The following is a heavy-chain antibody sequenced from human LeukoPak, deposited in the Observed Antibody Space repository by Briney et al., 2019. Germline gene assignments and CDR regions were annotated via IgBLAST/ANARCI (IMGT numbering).Heavy chain of an antibody. D-gene: IGHD2-15*01. CDR1: GFTFSSYW. V-gene: IGHV4-39*01. CDR2: IYYSGTT. J-gene: IGHJ6*02. CDR3: ASQYCSGGSCYYYGTDV. Sequence: PGGSLRLSCAASGFTFSSYWMSWVRQAPGKGLEWVGNIYYSGTTYYNPSLKSRVTISVDTSKNQFSLQLSSVTAADTAVYYCASQYCSGGSCYYYGTDVWGQGTTVTVSS.